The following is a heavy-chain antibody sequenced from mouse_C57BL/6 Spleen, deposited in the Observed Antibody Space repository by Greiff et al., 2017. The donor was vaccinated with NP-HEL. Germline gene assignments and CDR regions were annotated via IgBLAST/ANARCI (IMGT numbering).Heavy chain of an antibody. V-gene: IGHV5-4*03. J-gene: IGHJ4*01. D-gene: IGHD4-1*01. CDR2: ISDGGSYT. CDR1: GFTFSSYA. Sequence: EVKVEESGGGLVKPGGSLKLSCAASGFTFSSYAMSWVRQTPEKRLEWVATISDGGSYTYYPDNVKGRFTISRDNAKNNLYLQMSHLKSEDTAMYYCARGGLGRDYYAMDYWGQGTSVTVSS. CDR3: ARGGLGRDYYAMDY.